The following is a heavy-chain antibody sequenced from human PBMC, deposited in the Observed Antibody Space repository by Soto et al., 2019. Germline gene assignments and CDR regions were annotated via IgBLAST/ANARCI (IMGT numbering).Heavy chain of an antibody. CDR1: GGTFSSYA. CDR3: ARARTTVVTIDYYYYCGMDV. CDR2: IIPIFGTA. J-gene: IGHJ6*02. D-gene: IGHD4-17*01. V-gene: IGHV1-69*01. Sequence: QVQLVQSGAEVKKPGSSVKVSCKASGGTFSSYAISWVRQAPGQGLEWMGGIIPIFGTANYAQKFQGRVTITADESTSTAYMELSSLRSEDTAVYYCARARTTVVTIDYYYYCGMDVWGQGTTVTVSS.